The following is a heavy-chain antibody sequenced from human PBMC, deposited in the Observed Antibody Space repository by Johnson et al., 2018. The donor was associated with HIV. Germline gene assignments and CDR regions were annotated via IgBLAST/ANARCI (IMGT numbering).Heavy chain of an antibody. CDR3: VVYAGNDVDAFDI. CDR1: GFIFTKAW. D-gene: IGHD4-23*01. V-gene: IGHV3-15*01. Sequence: VQLVESGGGLVKPGGSLRLSCAASGFIFTKAWMSWVRQAPGKGLAWVGRIKSKTDGGTTDYGAPVNGSFTISRDDSKNTLDLQMNSLSAEDTAVYYCVVYAGNDVDAFDIWGPGTLVSVSS. J-gene: IGHJ3*02. CDR2: IKSKTDGGTT.